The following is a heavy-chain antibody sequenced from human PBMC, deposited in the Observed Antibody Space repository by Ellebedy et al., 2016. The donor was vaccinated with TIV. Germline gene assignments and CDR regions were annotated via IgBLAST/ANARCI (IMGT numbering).Heavy chain of an antibody. CDR1: GFTFRNYW. J-gene: IGHJ4*02. Sequence: GGSLRLSXAASGFTFRNYWMTWVRQVPGKGLEWVAHIRQDGGEKFYVDSVKGRFTISRDNAKNSLYLQMDSLRAEDTAVYYCARIRLGSSDFDNWGQGTLVTVSS. CDR3: ARIRLGSSDFDN. D-gene: IGHD5-12*01. CDR2: IRQDGGEK. V-gene: IGHV3-7*01.